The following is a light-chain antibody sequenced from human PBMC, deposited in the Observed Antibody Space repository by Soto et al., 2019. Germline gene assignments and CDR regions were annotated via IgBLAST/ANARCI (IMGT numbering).Light chain of an antibody. CDR3: QQYNDYSWT. V-gene: IGKV3-11*01. J-gene: IGKJ1*01. CDR2: DAS. CDR1: QSVSSY. Sequence: EIVLTQSPATLSLSPGERATLSCRASQSVSSYLAWYQQKPGQAPRLLIYDASNRATGIPARFSGSGSGTDFTLTISSLQPDDFATYYCQQYNDYSWTFAQGTKVEIK.